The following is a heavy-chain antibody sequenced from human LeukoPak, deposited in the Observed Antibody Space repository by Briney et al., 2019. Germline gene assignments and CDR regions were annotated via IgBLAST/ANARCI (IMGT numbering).Heavy chain of an antibody. CDR3: ASLESSWQVDY. CDR1: GYTVNSYG. J-gene: IGHJ4*02. Sequence: SVKVSFKASGYTVNSYGISWVRQAPGQGLEWMGRIIPILGIANYAQKFQGRVTITADKSTSTAYMELSSLRSEDTAVYYCASLESSWQVDYWGQGTLVTVSS. V-gene: IGHV1-69*04. D-gene: IGHD6-13*01. CDR2: IIPILGIA.